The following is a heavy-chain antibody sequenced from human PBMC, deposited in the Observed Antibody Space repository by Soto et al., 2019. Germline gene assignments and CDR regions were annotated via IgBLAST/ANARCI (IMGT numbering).Heavy chain of an antibody. V-gene: IGHV3-66*01. CDR2: IYSGGST. J-gene: IGHJ2*01. CDR1: GFTVSSNY. D-gene: IGHD6-13*01. Sequence: GGSLRLSCAASGFTVSSNYMSWVRQAPGKGLEWVSVIYSGGSTYYADSVKGRFTISRDNSKNTLYLQMNSLRAEDTAVYYCARGYEQQLRTYWYFDLWGRGTLVTVSS. CDR3: ARGYEQQLRTYWYFDL.